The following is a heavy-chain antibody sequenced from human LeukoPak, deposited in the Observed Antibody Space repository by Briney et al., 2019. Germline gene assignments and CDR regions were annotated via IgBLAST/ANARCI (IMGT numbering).Heavy chain of an antibody. D-gene: IGHD3-10*01. Sequence: ASVKVSCKASGYTFTSYAMHWVRQAPGQRLEWMGWTNAGNGNTKYSQKFQGRVTITRDTSASTAYMELSSLRSEDTAVYYCARSDTMVRGVSILFDYWGQGTLVTVSS. CDR3: ARSDTMVRGVSILFDY. J-gene: IGHJ4*02. V-gene: IGHV1-3*01. CDR2: TNAGNGNT. CDR1: GYTFTSYA.